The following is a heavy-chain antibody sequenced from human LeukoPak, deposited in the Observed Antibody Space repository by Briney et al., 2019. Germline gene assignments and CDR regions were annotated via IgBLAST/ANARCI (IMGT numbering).Heavy chain of an antibody. Sequence: ASVKVSCKASGGTFSSYAISWVRQAPGQGLEWMGWMNPNSGNTGYAQKFQDRVTITRNTSISTAYMDLSSLRSEDTAVYYCARTKSSRWYWDAFDIWGQGTMVTVSS. D-gene: IGHD6-13*01. CDR2: MNPNSGNT. CDR1: GGTFSSYA. CDR3: ARTKSSRWYWDAFDI. V-gene: IGHV1-8*03. J-gene: IGHJ3*02.